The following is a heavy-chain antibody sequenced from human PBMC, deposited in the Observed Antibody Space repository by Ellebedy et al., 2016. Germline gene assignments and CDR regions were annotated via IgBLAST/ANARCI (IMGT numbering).Heavy chain of an antibody. CDR3: ARGEMATIPGPFDI. CDR2: IYYSGST. V-gene: IGHV4-39*07. CDR1: GGSISSSSYY. Sequence: SETLSLTCTVSGGSISSSSYYWGWIRQPPGKGLEWIGSIYYSGSTYYNPSLKSRVTISVDTSKNQFSLKLSSVTAADTAVYYCARGEMATIPGPFDIWGQGTMVTVSS. J-gene: IGHJ3*02. D-gene: IGHD5-24*01.